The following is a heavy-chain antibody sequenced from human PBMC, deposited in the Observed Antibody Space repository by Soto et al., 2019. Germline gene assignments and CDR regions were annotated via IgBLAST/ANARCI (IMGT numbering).Heavy chain of an antibody. D-gene: IGHD1-20*01. Sequence: PGGSLRLSCAASGFTVSTNYMSWVRQAPGKGLEWVSVIYSGGSTYYADSVKGRFTISRDNSKNTLYLQMNSLRAEDTAVFYCARAGSREYNCLDVWGQGTTVTVSS. J-gene: IGHJ6*02. V-gene: IGHV3-53*01. CDR2: IYSGGST. CDR1: GFTVSTNY. CDR3: ARAGSREYNCLDV.